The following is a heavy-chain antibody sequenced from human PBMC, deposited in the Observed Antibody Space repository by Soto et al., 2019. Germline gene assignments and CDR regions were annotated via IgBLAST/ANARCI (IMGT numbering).Heavy chain of an antibody. V-gene: IGHV1-3*01. Sequence: ASVKVSCKASGYTFTSYAMHWVRQAPGQRLEWMGWINAGNGNTKYSQKFQGRVTITRDTSASTAYMELSSLRSEDTAVYYCARDITGDPSWFDHWGQGTLVTVSS. CDR3: ARDITGDPSWFDH. D-gene: IGHD7-27*01. CDR2: INAGNGNT. CDR1: GYTFTSYA. J-gene: IGHJ5*02.